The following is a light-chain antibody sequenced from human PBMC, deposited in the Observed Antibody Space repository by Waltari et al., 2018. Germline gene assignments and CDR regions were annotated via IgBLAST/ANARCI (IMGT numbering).Light chain of an antibody. CDR3: QQSYSTPST. V-gene: IGKV1-39*01. J-gene: IGKJ1*01. Sequence: TQSPSSLSASVGDRVTITCRASQSISSYLNWYQQKPGKAPKLLIYAASSLQSGVPSRFSGSGSGTDFTLTISSLQPEDFATYYCQQSYSTPSTFGQGTKVEIK. CDR2: AAS. CDR1: QSISSY.